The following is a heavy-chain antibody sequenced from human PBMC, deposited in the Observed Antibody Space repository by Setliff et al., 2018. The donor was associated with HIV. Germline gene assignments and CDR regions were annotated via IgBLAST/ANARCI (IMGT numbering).Heavy chain of an antibody. D-gene: IGHD3-22*01. CDR2: ISAYNGNT. Sequence: ASVKVSCKASGYTFTSYGISWVRQAPGQGLEWMGWISAYNGNTNYAQKLQGRVTMTTDTSTSTAYMELRSLRSDDTAVYYCARAGSYDSSGYYYRPFAFDIWGQGTVVTVSS. J-gene: IGHJ3*02. CDR3: ARAGSYDSSGYYYRPFAFDI. V-gene: IGHV1-18*01. CDR1: GYTFTSYG.